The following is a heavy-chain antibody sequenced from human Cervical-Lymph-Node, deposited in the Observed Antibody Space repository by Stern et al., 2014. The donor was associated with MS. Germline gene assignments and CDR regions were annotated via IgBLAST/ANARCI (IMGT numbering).Heavy chain of an antibody. Sequence: QLQLQESGPGLVKPSETLSLTCTVSGGSISSGTYYWGWIRQPPEKGLEWIGSIYYTGSTYYNPSLKSRVTISVDTFKKQFPLKLGSVAAADTAVYYCARRASSSSKRRGGNFDYWGQGTLVTVSS. J-gene: IGHJ4*02. CDR2: IYYTGST. V-gene: IGHV4-39*01. CDR1: GGSISSGTYY. CDR3: ARRASSSSKRRGGNFDY. D-gene: IGHD6-6*01.